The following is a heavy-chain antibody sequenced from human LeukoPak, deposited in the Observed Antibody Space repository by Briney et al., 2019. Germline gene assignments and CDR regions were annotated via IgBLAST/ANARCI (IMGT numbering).Heavy chain of an antibody. Sequence: GESLKISCKGSGYSFISYWIGWVRQMPGKGLELMGIIYPGDSDTIYTPSFQGQVIISADKSISTAYLQWSSLKASDTAIYYCARRYCSGGSCYSGLDYWGQGTLVTVSS. V-gene: IGHV5-51*01. CDR2: IYPGDSDT. CDR1: GYSFISYW. J-gene: IGHJ4*02. D-gene: IGHD2-15*01. CDR3: ARRYCSGGSCYSGLDY.